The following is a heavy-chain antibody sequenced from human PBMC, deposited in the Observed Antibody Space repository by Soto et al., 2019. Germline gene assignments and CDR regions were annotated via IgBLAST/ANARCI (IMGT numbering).Heavy chain of an antibody. CDR1: GFNFSDYA. CDR2: ISGSGGTT. CDR3: ARAGWGIVLFSYIQH. D-gene: IGHD1-26*01. J-gene: IGHJ1*01. Sequence: PGGSLRLSCASPGFNFSDYAMIWVRQAPGKGLEWVSGISGSGGTTNYADSVKGRFTISRDNSKNTLYLQMNSLTAEDTAAYFCARAGWGIVLFSYIQHWGQGTLVTVSS. V-gene: IGHV3-23*01.